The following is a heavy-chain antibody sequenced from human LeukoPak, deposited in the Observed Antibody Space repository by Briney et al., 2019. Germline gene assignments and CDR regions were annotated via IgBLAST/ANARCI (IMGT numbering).Heavy chain of an antibody. CDR3: ARRERNYYDSSGYYDLDY. J-gene: IGHJ4*02. CDR1: GGTFSSYA. D-gene: IGHD3-22*01. V-gene: IGHV1-69*13. Sequence: ASVKVSCKASGGTFSSYAISWVRQAPGQGLEWMGGIIPILGTANYAQKFQGRVTITADESTSTAYMELSSLRSEDTAVYYCARRERNYYDSSGYYDLDYWGQGTLVTVSS. CDR2: IIPILGTA.